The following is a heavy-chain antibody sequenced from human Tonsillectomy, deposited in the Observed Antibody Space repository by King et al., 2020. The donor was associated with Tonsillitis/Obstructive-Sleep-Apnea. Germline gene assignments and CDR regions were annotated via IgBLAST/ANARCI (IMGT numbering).Heavy chain of an antibody. V-gene: IGHV3-11*05. J-gene: IGHJ5*02. Sequence: VQLVESGGGLVKPGGSLRLSCAASGFTFSDYYMSWIRQAPGKGLEWVSYISSSSSYTNNADSVKGRFTNSRDNAKNSLSLQMNSLRAEETAVYYCARYLGVYRNWFDPWGQGTLVTVSS. CDR1: GFTFSDYY. D-gene: IGHD4-11*01. CDR3: ARYLGVYRNWFDP. CDR2: ISSSSSYT.